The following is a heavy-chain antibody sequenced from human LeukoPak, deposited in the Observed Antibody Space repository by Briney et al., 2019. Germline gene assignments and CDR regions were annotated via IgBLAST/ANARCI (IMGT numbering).Heavy chain of an antibody. V-gene: IGHV4-39*07. D-gene: IGHD6-13*01. CDR1: GGSISSSSYY. Sequence: SETLSLTCTVSGGSISSSSYYWGWIRQPPGKGLEWIGSIYYSGSTYYNPSLKSRVTISVDTSKNQFSLKLSSVTAADTAVYYCARGPLAAAGAVFGFYYYYGMDVWGQGTTVTVSS. J-gene: IGHJ6*02. CDR2: IYYSGST. CDR3: ARGPLAAAGAVFGFYYYYGMDV.